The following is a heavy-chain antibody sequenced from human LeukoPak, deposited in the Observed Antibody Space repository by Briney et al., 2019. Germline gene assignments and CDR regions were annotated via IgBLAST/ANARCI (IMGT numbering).Heavy chain of an antibody. CDR3: ARWYNWNDVVDYYGMDV. D-gene: IGHD1-1*01. Sequence: GGSLRLSCAASGFTFSSYSMNWVRQAPGKGLEWVSSISSRSSYIYYADSVKGRFTISRDNTKNSLYLQMNSLRAEDTAVYYCARWYNWNDVVDYYGMDVWGQGTTVTVSS. CDR1: GFTFSSYS. V-gene: IGHV3-21*01. J-gene: IGHJ6*02. CDR2: ISSRSSYI.